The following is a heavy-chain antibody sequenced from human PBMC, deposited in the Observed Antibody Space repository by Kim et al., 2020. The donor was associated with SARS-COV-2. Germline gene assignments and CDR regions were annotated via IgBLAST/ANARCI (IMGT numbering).Heavy chain of an antibody. D-gene: IGHD3-10*01. J-gene: IGHJ3*02. V-gene: IGHV1-24*01. CDR2: FDPEDGET. Sequence: ASVKVSCKVSGYTLTELSMHWVRQAPGKGLEWMGGFDPEDGETIYAQKFQGRVTMTEDTSTDTAYMELSSLRSEDTAVYYCATDGELYLRGDDAFDIWGQGTMVTVSS. CDR3: ATDGELYLRGDDAFDI. CDR1: GYTLTELS.